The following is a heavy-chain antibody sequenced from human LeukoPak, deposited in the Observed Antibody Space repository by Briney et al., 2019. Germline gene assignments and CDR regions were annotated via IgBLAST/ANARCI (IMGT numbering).Heavy chain of an antibody. CDR2: VYYGRSP. Sequence: SETLSLTCTVSGDSISRSTYYWAWIRQPPGKGLEWIGSVYYGRSPYFNPSLESRATISVDTSKNHFSLKMSSVTAADTAVHYCARSSGTGTFSYWGQGTLVTVSS. CDR1: GDSISRSTYY. J-gene: IGHJ4*02. CDR3: ARSSGTGTFSY. D-gene: IGHD6-25*01. V-gene: IGHV4-39*02.